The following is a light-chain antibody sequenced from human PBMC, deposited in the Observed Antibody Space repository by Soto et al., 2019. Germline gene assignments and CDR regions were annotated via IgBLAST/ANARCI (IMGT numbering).Light chain of an antibody. V-gene: IGKV3-20*01. Sequence: MVLTQSPGTPSPVARERATLSGRPSQTGSNSYLSWSQQKSGQAPRLIIYGVSTRATGTPDRFSGSGSGTEFTLTIRRLEPEDFAVYFCQQYGSSPPTFGQGTKV. CDR1: QTGSNSY. CDR2: GVS. CDR3: QQYGSSPPT. J-gene: IGKJ1*01.